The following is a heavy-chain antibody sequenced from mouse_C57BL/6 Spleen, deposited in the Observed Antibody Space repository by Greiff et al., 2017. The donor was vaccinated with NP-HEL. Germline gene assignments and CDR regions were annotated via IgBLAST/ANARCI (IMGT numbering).Heavy chain of an antibody. CDR3: ARVVYDGYYVGAMDY. CDR2: INPNNGGT. Sequence: VQLQQSGPELVKPGASVKMSCKASGYTFTDYNMHWVKQSHGKSLEWIGYINPNNGGTSYNQKFKGKATLTVNKSSSTAYMELRSLTSEDSAVYYCARVVYDGYYVGAMDYWGQGTSVTVSS. J-gene: IGHJ4*01. D-gene: IGHD2-3*01. V-gene: IGHV1-22*01. CDR1: GYTFTDYN.